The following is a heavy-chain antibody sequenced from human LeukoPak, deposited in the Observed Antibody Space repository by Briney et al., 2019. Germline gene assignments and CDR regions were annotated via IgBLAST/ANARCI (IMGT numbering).Heavy chain of an antibody. CDR1: GYTFTGYY. D-gene: IGHD3-9*01. Sequence: ASVKVSCKASGYTFTGYYIHWVRQAPGQGLEWMGWISAYNGNTNYAQKLQGRVTMTTDTSTSTAYMELRSLRSDDTAVYYCARVGSRYFGPWFDPWGQGTLVTVSS. CDR2: ISAYNGNT. V-gene: IGHV1-18*04. CDR3: ARVGSRYFGPWFDP. J-gene: IGHJ5*02.